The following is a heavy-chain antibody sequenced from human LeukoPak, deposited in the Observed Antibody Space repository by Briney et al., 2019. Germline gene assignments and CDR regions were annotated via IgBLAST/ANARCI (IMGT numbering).Heavy chain of an antibody. D-gene: IGHD3-22*01. CDR2: IRSKANSYAT. Sequence: GGSLRLSCAASGFTFSGSAMHWVRQASGKGLEWVGRIRSKANSYATAYAASVKGRFTISRDDSKNTAYLQMNSLKTEDTAVYYCTSGVWLLLGDAFDIWGQGTMVTVSS. J-gene: IGHJ3*02. V-gene: IGHV3-73*01. CDR1: GFTFSGSA. CDR3: TSGVWLLLGDAFDI.